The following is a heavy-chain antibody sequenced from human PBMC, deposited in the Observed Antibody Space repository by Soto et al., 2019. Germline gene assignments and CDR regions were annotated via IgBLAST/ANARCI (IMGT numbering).Heavy chain of an antibody. CDR3: ARQTVGDTVTTAFDI. D-gene: IGHD4-17*01. CDR2: IYPGDSDT. J-gene: IGHJ3*02. V-gene: IGHV5-51*01. CDR1: GYSFSNYW. Sequence: GESLKISCKAFGYSFSNYWIAWVRQMPGKGLEWMGIIYPGDSDTIYSPSFQGQVTISADKSISTAYVQWSSLKASDTAMYYCARQTVGDTVTTAFDIWGHGTMVTVSS.